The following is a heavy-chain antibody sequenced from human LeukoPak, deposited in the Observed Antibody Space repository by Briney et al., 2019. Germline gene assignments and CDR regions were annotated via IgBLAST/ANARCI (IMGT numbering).Heavy chain of an antibody. CDR2: ISYDGSNK. CDR3: ARDFFENMAYAFDI. Sequence: GGSLRLSCAASGFTFDDYAMHWVRQAPGKGLEWVAVISYDGSNKYYADSVKGRFTISRDNSKNTLYLQMNSLRAEDTAVYYCARDFFENMAYAFDIWGQGTMVTVSS. J-gene: IGHJ3*02. CDR1: GFTFDDYA. D-gene: IGHD2/OR15-2a*01. V-gene: IGHV3-30*04.